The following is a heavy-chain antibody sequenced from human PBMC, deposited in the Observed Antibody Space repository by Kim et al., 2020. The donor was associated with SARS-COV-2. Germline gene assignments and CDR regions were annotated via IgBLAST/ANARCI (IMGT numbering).Heavy chain of an antibody. J-gene: IGHJ6*02. Sequence: GGSLRLSCAASGFTFSSYSMNWVRQAPGKGLEWVSFITSSGSSIDYADSVKGRFTIFRDNAKNSLYLQMNSLRAEDTAVYYCARDKASGTHYIAYYYYAMDVWGQGTTVTVSS. CDR3: ARDKASGTHYIAYYYYAMDV. CDR2: ITSSGSSI. CDR1: GFTFSSYS. V-gene: IGHV3-48*04. D-gene: IGHD1-26*01.